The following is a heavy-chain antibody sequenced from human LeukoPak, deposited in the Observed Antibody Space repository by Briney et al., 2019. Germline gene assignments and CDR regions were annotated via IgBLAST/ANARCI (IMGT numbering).Heavy chain of an antibody. CDR2: IYYSGST. Sequence: PSETLSLTCAVSGGSISSYYWSWIRQPPGKGLEWIGYIYYSGSTNYNPSLKSRVTISVDTSKNQFSLKLSSVTAADTAVYYCARLVVAAAGFITYGGQGPLFTASS. CDR1: GGSISSYY. CDR3: ARLVVAAAGFITY. D-gene: IGHD6-13*01. V-gene: IGHV4-59*08. J-gene: IGHJ4*02.